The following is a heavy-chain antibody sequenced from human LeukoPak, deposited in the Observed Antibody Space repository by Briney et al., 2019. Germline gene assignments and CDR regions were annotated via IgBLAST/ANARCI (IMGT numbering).Heavy chain of an antibody. Sequence: PSETLSLTCAVSGGSISSGGYSWSWIRQPPGKGLEWIGYIYHSGSTYYNPSLKSRVTISVDRSKNQFSLKLSSVTAADTAVYYCARAQWGVVWGSRSYGRGDAFDIWGQGTMVTVSS. CDR2: IYHSGST. CDR1: GGSISSGGYS. V-gene: IGHV4-30-2*01. J-gene: IGHJ3*02. CDR3: ARAQWGVVWGSRSYGRGDAFDI. D-gene: IGHD3-16*01.